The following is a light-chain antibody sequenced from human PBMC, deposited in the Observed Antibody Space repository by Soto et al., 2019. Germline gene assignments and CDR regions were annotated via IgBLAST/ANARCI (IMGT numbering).Light chain of an antibody. J-gene: IGKJ2*01. CDR3: QQDNNWPPIT. CDR1: QSVSSN. CDR2: GAS. V-gene: IGKV3-15*01. Sequence: EIVMTQSPATLSVSPGERATLSCRASQSVSSNLAWYQQKPGQAPRLLIYGASTRATGIPARFSGSGSGTEFTPTISSLQSEDVAVYYCQQDNNWPPITFGQGTKLEIK.